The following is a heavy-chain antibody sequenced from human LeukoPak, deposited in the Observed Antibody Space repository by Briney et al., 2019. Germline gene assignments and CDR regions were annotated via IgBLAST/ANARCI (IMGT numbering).Heavy chain of an antibody. D-gene: IGHD6-19*01. Sequence: GGSLRLSCAASGLTFSSSWMNWVRQAPGKGLEWVANINPAGSQKDYVDSVKGRFTISRDNSKNTLYLQMNSLRAEDTAVYYCARPIAVAAVFDYWGQGTLVTVSS. J-gene: IGHJ4*02. V-gene: IGHV3-7*01. CDR2: INPAGSQK. CDR1: GLTFSSSW. CDR3: ARPIAVAAVFDY.